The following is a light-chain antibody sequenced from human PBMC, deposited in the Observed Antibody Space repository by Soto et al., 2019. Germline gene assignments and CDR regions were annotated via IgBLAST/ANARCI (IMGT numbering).Light chain of an antibody. CDR3: GTWDSSLSAVV. V-gene: IGLV1-51*01. Sequence: QSVLTQPPSMSAAPGQKVSISCSGSSSNIGNNCVSWYQQLPGTAPKLLIYDNNKRPSGIPDRFSGSKSGTSATLGITGLQTRDEADYYCGTWDSSLSAVVFGGGTKLTVL. CDR2: DNN. J-gene: IGLJ2*01. CDR1: SSNIGNNC.